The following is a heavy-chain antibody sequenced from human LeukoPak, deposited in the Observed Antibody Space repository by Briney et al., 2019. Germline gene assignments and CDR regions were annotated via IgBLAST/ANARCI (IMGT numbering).Heavy chain of an antibody. Sequence: GASVKVSCKASGGTFSSYAISWVRQAPGQGLEWMGRIIPILGIANYAQKFQGRVTITADKSASTAYMELSSLRSEDTAVYYCARDSRTRYCSSTSCYGSFDYWGQGTLVTVSS. V-gene: IGHV1-69*04. CDR3: ARDSRTRYCSSTSCYGSFDY. CDR2: IIPILGIA. CDR1: GGTFSSYA. D-gene: IGHD2-2*01. J-gene: IGHJ4*02.